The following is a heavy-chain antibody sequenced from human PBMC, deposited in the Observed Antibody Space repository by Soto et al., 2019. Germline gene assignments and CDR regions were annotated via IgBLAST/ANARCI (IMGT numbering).Heavy chain of an antibody. Sequence: SETLSLTCAVYGGSFSGYYLSWIRQPPGKGLEWIGEINHSGSTNYNPSLKSRVTISVDTSKNQFSLKLSSVTAADTAVYYCARERWTTVTTNWFDPWGQGTLVTVYS. D-gene: IGHD4-4*01. V-gene: IGHV4-34*01. J-gene: IGHJ5*02. CDR2: INHSGST. CDR3: ARERWTTVTTNWFDP. CDR1: GGSFSGYY.